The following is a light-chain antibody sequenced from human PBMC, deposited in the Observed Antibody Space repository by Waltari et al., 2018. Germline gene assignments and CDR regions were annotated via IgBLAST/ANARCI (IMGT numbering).Light chain of an antibody. CDR2: YKSDSDK. J-gene: IGLJ2*01. CDR3: MIFHGNAWV. CDR1: SGINVGAYR. V-gene: IGLV5-45*03. Sequence: QAVLTQPSSLSASPGASASLTCTLRSGINVGAYRIYWDQPTLGRPPQSPLRYKSDTEQGRPPQYLLRYKSDSDKGLGSGVPSRFSGSKDASANAGILLISGLQSDDEADYYCMIFHGNAWVFGGGTKLTVL.